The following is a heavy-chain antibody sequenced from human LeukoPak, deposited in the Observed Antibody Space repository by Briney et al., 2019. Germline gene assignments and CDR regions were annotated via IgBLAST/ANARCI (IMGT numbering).Heavy chain of an antibody. CDR3: ANDIGSVAGHFDY. CDR1: GFTFSSYG. Sequence: GSLRLSCAASGFTFSSYGMHWVRQAPGKGLEWVAVISYDGSNKYYADSVKGRFTISRDNSKNTLYLQMNSLRAEDTALYYCANDIGSVAGHFDYWGQGTLVTVSS. J-gene: IGHJ4*02. V-gene: IGHV3-30*18. D-gene: IGHD6-19*01. CDR2: ISYDGSNK.